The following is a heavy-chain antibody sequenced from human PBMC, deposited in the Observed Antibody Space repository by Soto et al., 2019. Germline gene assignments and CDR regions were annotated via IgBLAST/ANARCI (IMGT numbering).Heavy chain of an antibody. J-gene: IGHJ6*02. V-gene: IGHV1-18*01. Sequence: QVQLVQSGAEVKKPGASVKVSCKASGYTFTSYGISWVRQAPGQGLEWMGWISAYNGNTNYAQKLQGRVTMTTDTSTSTDYMELRSLRSDDTAVYSCARSGYCSSTSCPKGAYYYYGMDVWGQGTTVTVSS. CDR1: GYTFTSYG. CDR3: ARSGYCSSTSCPKGAYYYYGMDV. CDR2: ISAYNGNT. D-gene: IGHD2-2*01.